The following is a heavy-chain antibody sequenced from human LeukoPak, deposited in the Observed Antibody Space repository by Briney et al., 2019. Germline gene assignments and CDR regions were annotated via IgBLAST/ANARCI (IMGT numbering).Heavy chain of an antibody. J-gene: IGHJ4*02. V-gene: IGHV3-7*01. Sequence: GGSLRLSCAASGFTFSNYWMSWVRQAPGKGLEWVASIKQDGSEKHYVDSVKGRFTISRDNAKNSLYLQMNSPRADDTAVYYCARLYSSSVNFWGQGTLVTVSS. CDR1: GFTFSNYW. D-gene: IGHD6-13*01. CDR2: IKQDGSEK. CDR3: ARLYSSSVNF.